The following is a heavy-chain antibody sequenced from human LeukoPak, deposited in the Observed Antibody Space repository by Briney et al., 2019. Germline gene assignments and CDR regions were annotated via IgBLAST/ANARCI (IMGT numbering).Heavy chain of an antibody. CDR1: GYSISSGYY. Sequence: SETLSLTCTVSGYSISSGYYWGWIRQPPGKGLEWIGSIYHSGSTYYNPSLKSRVTISVDTSKNQFSLKLSSVTAADTAVYYFARPQVRGDFDYWGQETLVTVSS. V-gene: IGHV4-38-2*02. CDR3: ARPQVRGDFDY. J-gene: IGHJ4*02. D-gene: IGHD3-10*01. CDR2: IYHSGST.